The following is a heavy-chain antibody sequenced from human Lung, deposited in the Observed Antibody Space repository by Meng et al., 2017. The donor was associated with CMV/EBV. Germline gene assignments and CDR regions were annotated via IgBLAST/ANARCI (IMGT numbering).Heavy chain of an antibody. D-gene: IGHD5-24*01. CDR2: INSEGNII. J-gene: IGHJ4*02. V-gene: IGHV3-74*03. Sequence: SCGASGFTFGTYWMHWVRQAPGKGLVWVSRINSEGNIITYADSVKGRFTISRDNAKNTLYLQMLSLRVEDTAIYYCVRGMGTDWGQGILVTCSS. CDR1: GFTFGTYW. CDR3: VRGMGTD.